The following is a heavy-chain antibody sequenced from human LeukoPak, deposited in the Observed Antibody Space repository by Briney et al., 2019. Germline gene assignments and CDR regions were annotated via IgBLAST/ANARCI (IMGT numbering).Heavy chain of an antibody. Sequence: GGSLRLSCAASEFTFSRYAMSWVRQAPGKGLEWVSTISGTGGSTYYADSVKGRFTISRDNSKNTLYLQMNSLRAEDTAVYYCAKGLEWELIGLDYWGQGTLVTVSS. CDR3: AKGLEWELIGLDY. CDR2: ISGTGGST. D-gene: IGHD1-26*01. V-gene: IGHV3-23*01. CDR1: EFTFSRYA. J-gene: IGHJ4*02.